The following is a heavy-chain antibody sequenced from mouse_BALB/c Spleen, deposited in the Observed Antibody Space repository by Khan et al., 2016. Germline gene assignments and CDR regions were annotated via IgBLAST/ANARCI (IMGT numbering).Heavy chain of an antibody. Sequence: QVQLKQSGTELMTPGASVKISCKATGYTFSTYWIEWVKQRPGHGLEWIGEILPGSGDTNYNEKFMGKATITADTSSNTAYMQLSTLTSEDSAAYNCARGGLDYWGQGISVTVSS. J-gene: IGHJ4*01. CDR1: GYTFSTYW. CDR2: ILPGSGDT. CDR3: ARGGLDY. V-gene: IGHV1-9*01.